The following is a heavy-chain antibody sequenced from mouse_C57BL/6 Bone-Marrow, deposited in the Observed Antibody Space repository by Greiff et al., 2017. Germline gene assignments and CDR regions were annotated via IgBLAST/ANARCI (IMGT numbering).Heavy chain of an antibody. CDR3: ARSSYYFGSLFGY. CDR2: ISDGGSYT. J-gene: IGHJ3*01. V-gene: IGHV5-4*03. CDR1: GFTFSSYA. D-gene: IGHD1-1*01. Sequence: EVMLVESGGGLVKPGGSLKLSCAASGFTFSSYAMSWVRQTPEKRLEWVATISDGGSYTYYPDNVKGGFTISRDNAKNQLYLQMIHLKSEDTAMYYCARSSYYFGSLFGYWGQGTLVTVSA.